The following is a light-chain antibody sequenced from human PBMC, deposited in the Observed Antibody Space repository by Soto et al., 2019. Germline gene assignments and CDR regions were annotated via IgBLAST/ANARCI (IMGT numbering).Light chain of an antibody. Sequence: EIVLTQSPATLSLSPGERATLSCRASQSVSSHLTWYQQKPGQAPRLLIYDASNRATGIPDRFSGSGSGTDFTLTISSLEHEDFVVYYCQQRSNWPPEFTFGPGTKVEIK. J-gene: IGKJ3*01. CDR3: QQRSNWPPEFT. V-gene: IGKV3-11*01. CDR1: QSVSSH. CDR2: DAS.